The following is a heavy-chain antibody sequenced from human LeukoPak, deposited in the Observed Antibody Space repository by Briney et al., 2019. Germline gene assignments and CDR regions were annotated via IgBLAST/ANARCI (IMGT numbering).Heavy chain of an antibody. Sequence: PGGSLRLSCAASGFTFSSYSMNWVRQAPGKGLEWVSSISSSSSYIYYADSVKGRFTISRDNAKNSLYLQMNSLRAEDTAVYYCARVSRPKLWFGERGGFDYWGQGTLVTVSS. J-gene: IGHJ4*02. CDR1: GFTFSSYS. CDR2: ISSSSSYI. CDR3: ARVSRPKLWFGERGGFDY. V-gene: IGHV3-21*01. D-gene: IGHD3-10*01.